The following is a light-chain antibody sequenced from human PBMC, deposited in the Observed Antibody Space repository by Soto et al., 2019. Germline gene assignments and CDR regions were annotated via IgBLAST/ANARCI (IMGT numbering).Light chain of an antibody. CDR2: GVT. CDR1: SGFVGSFSL. J-gene: IGLJ1*01. V-gene: IGLV2-23*02. CDR3: FSHRGGDSHV. Sequence: LAQPASVSGSPGQSITISCTGTSGFVGSFSLVSWYQQYPGKAPKLMIYGVTNRPSGVSNRFSGSKTGNTASLTISGLQAEDEADYYCFSHRGGDSHVFGTGTKVTVL.